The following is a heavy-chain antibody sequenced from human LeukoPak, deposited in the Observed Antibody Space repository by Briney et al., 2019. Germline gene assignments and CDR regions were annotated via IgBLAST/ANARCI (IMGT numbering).Heavy chain of an antibody. J-gene: IGHJ4*02. CDR1: GFTFSNYA. V-gene: IGHV3-23*01. D-gene: IGHD3-22*01. Sequence: PGGSLRLSCTASGFTFSNYAMSWVRQAPGKGLEWVSAISGNGGSTFDADSVKGRFTISRDNSKNTLYLQMNSLRAEDTAVYYCAKDESLDLGITMIVVVTLFDYWGQGTLVTVSS. CDR2: ISGNGGST. CDR3: AKDESLDLGITMIVVVTLFDY.